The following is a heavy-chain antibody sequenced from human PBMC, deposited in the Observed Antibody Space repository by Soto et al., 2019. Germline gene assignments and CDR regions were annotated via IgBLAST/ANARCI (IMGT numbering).Heavy chain of an antibody. CDR3: ARAVGATADFDY. D-gene: IGHD1-26*01. CDR1: GGSISSYY. CDR2: IYYSGST. Sequence: SETLSLTCTVSGGSISSYYWSWIRQPPGKGLEWIGYIYYSGSTNYNPSLKSRVTISVDTSKNQFSLKLSSVTAADTAVYYCARAVGATADFDYWGQGTLVTVSS. J-gene: IGHJ4*02. V-gene: IGHV4-59*01.